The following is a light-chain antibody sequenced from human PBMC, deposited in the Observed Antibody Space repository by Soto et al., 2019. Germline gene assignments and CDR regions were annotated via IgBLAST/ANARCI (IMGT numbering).Light chain of an antibody. Sequence: EIVLTQSPGTLSLSPGERATLSCRASQTVYRNYLAWFQQKPGQAPRLLIYGGSSRATGIPDRFSGSGSGTDFTLTMSRLEPEDFAVYFCQQYNNWPPWTFGQGTKVDIK. J-gene: IGKJ1*01. CDR2: GGS. CDR3: QQYNNWPPWT. V-gene: IGKV3-20*01. CDR1: QTVYRNY.